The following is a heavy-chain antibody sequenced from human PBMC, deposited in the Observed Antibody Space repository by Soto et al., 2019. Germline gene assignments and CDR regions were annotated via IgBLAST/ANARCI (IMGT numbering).Heavy chain of an antibody. CDR2: IVVGTGNI. D-gene: IGHD5-12*01. Sequence: VTWEERGVRINTTSVWWAQQARGQRLEWIGWIVVGTGNIKYAQKFQGRVTITWDMSTTTSYMDLSSLRSEDTAVYYCASGGLPAASGYWGQGTQVTVSS. CDR1: GVRINTTS. V-gene: IGHV1-58*01. J-gene: IGHJ4*02. CDR3: ASGGLPAASGY.